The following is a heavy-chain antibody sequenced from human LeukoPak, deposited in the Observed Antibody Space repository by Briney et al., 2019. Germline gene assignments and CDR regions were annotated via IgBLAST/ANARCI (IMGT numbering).Heavy chain of an antibody. CDR1: GGXISSYY. V-gene: IGHV4-59*01. J-gene: IGHJ4*02. Sequence: PSETLSLTCTVSGGXISSYYCSWIRQPPGKGLEWPGYIYYSGSTNYNPSLKSRVTISVDTSKNQFSLKLSSVTAADTAVYYCARVRGYRDGYNHPFDYWGQGTLVTVSS. CDR2: IYYSGST. D-gene: IGHD5-24*01. CDR3: ARVRGYRDGYNHPFDY.